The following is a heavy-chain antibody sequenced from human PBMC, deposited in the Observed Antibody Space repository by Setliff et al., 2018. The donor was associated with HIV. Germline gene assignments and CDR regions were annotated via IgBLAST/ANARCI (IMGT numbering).Heavy chain of an antibody. V-gene: IGHV3-30*01. Sequence: PGGSLRLSCVASGFTFRTFAMHWVRQAPGKGPEWVSVLSYDGSILAYADSVQGRFTISRDDSKNTLFLQLNSLRTEDTAVYYCASARIPTGGTSTSLDFWGQGTMVTVSS. D-gene: IGHD1-1*01. CDR1: GFTFRTFA. CDR3: ASARIPTGGTSTSLDF. J-gene: IGHJ4*03. CDR2: LSYDGSIL.